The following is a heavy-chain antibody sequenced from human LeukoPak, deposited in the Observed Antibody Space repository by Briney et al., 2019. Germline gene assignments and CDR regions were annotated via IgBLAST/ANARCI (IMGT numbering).Heavy chain of an antibody. V-gene: IGHV3-48*04. Sequence: GGSLRPSCAASGFTFSSYSMNWVRQAPGKGLEWVSYISSSSSTIYYADSVKGRFTISRDNAKNSLYLQMNSLRAEDTAVYYCARDFTGFDYWGQGTLVTVSS. D-gene: IGHD3-10*01. J-gene: IGHJ4*02. CDR2: ISSSSSTI. CDR1: GFTFSSYS. CDR3: ARDFTGFDY.